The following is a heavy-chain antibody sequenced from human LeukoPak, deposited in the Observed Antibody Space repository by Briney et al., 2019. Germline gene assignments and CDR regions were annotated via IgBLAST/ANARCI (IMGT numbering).Heavy chain of an antibody. Sequence: SETLSLTCAVNGGSFSAYYWNWIRQPPGKGLEWIGEINHGGTTNYNPSLKSRLTISVDTSQNQFSLKLSSVTAADTAVYYCARLRQYCSSTSCPKTLDVWGKGTTVTVSS. CDR3: ARLRQYCSSTSCPKTLDV. J-gene: IGHJ6*04. D-gene: IGHD2-2*01. CDR1: GGSFSAYY. V-gene: IGHV4-34*01. CDR2: INHGGTT.